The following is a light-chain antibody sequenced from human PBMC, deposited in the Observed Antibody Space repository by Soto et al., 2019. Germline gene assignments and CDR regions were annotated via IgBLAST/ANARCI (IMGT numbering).Light chain of an antibody. V-gene: IGLV2-14*01. CDR2: DVS. Sequence: QSALAQPASVSGSPGPSSTISCTGTSSDVGGYNYVSWYQQHPFKGSKLMIYDVSNRPSGVSYSFSGSKSGNTASLTISGLQSEDEADYYCSSYTSSITYVVFGGGTKVTVL. J-gene: IGLJ2*01. CDR3: SSYTSSITYVV. CDR1: SSDVGGYNY.